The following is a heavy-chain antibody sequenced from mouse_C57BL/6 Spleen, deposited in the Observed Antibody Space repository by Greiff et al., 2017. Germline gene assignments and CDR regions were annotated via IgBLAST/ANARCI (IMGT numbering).Heavy chain of an antibody. D-gene: IGHD6-5*01. CDR2: IRNKANGYTT. CDR3: ARSPYRYFDV. Sequence: EVQVVESGGGLVQPGGSLSLSCAASGFTFTDYYMSWVRQPPGKALEWLGFIRNKANGYTTEYSASVKGRFTISRDNSQSILYLQMNALRAEDSATYYCARSPYRYFDVWGTGTTVTVSS. CDR1: GFTFTDYY. V-gene: IGHV7-3*01. J-gene: IGHJ1*03.